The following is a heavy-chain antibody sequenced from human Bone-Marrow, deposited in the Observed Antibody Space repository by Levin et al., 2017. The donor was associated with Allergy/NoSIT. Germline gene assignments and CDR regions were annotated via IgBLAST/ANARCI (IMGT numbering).Heavy chain of an antibody. CDR2: ISITGSST. V-gene: IGHV3-48*02. CDR1: GFTFSTYS. J-gene: IGHJ4*02. Sequence: LSLTCAASGFTFSTYSMNWVRQAPGKGLEWVSFISITGSSTYYADSVKGRFTISRDNAKNSLYLQMNSLRDEDTAVYYCSRGFRYFDWNYWGQGTQVTVSS. CDR3: SRGFRYFDWNY. D-gene: IGHD3-9*01.